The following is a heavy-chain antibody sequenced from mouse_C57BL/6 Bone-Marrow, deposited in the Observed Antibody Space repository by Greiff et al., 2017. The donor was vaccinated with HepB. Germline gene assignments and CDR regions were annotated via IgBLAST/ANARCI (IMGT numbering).Heavy chain of an antibody. J-gene: IGHJ4*01. D-gene: IGHD4-1*01. Sequence: VQLQQPGAELVKPGASVKMSCKASGYTFTSYWITWVKQRPGQGLEWIGDIYPGSGSTNYNEKFKSKATLTVDTSSSTAYMQLSSLTSEDSAVYYCAGVFANCLYAMDYWGQGTSVTVSS. CDR1: GYTFTSYW. V-gene: IGHV1-55*01. CDR2: IYPGSGST. CDR3: AGVFANCLYAMDY.